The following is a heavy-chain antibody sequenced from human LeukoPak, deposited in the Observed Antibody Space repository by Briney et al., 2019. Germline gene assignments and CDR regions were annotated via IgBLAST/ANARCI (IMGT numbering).Heavy chain of an antibody. CDR1: GGSFSGYY. V-gene: IGHV4-34*01. J-gene: IGHJ4*02. CDR2: INHSGST. Sequence: TPSETLSLTCAIYGGSFSGYYWSWIRQPPGKGLEWIGEINHSGSTNYNPSLKSRVTISVDTSKNQFSLKLSSVTAADTAVYYCARGLADPNEDSGYDYPGPLAAATLDYWGQGTLVTVSS. D-gene: IGHD5-12*01. CDR3: ARGLADPNEDSGYDYPGPLAAATLDY.